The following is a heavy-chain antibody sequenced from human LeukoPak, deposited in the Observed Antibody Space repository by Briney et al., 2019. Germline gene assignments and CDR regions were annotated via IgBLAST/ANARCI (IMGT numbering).Heavy chain of an antibody. V-gene: IGHV4-59*06. CDR3: AREGAGYSPKNVDI. CDR2: IYYSGST. CDR1: GGSISSYY. D-gene: IGHD5-18*01. Sequence: SETLSLTCTVSGGSISSYYWSWIRQHPGKGLEWIGYIYYSGSTYYNPSLKTRVTISVDTSKNQFSLKLSSVTAADTAVYYCAREGAGYSPKNVDIWGQGTMVTVSS. J-gene: IGHJ3*02.